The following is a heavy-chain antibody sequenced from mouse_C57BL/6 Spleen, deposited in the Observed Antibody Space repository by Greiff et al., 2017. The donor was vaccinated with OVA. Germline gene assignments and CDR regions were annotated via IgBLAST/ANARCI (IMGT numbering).Heavy chain of an antibody. J-gene: IGHJ1*03. CDR2: ISDGGSYT. CDR3: ASGGRSMIIWYFDV. V-gene: IGHV5-4*01. D-gene: IGHD2-4*01. Sequence: EVQLVESGGGLVKPGGSLKLSCAASGFTFSSYAMSWVRQTPEKRLEWVATISDGGSYTYYPDNVKGRFTISRDNAKNNLYLQMSHLKSEDTAMYYCASGGRSMIIWYFDVWGTGTTVTVSS. CDR1: GFTFSSYA.